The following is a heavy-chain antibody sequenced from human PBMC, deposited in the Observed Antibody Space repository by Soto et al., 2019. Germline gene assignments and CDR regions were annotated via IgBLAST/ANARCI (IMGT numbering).Heavy chain of an antibody. D-gene: IGHD4-17*01. CDR1: GFSFNTYG. CDR2: IWFDGSKK. J-gene: IGHJ4*02. Sequence: GGSLRLSCAASGFSFNTYGMHWVRQAPGKGLEWVALIWFDGSKKYYADSVKGRFTISRDNSKNTLYLQMNSLRAEDTAVFCCARGGRGDYRYFDYWGQGTLVTVSS. V-gene: IGHV3-33*01. CDR3: ARGGRGDYRYFDY.